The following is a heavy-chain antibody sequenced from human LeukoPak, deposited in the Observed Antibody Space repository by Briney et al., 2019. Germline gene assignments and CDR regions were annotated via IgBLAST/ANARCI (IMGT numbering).Heavy chain of an antibody. Sequence: GGSLRLSCAASGFTFSSYAMSWVRQAPGKGLEWVSAISGSGGSTYYADSVKGRFTISRDNSKNTLYLQMNSLRAEDTAVYYCAKLLSTRYYYDSSGYYDPDYWGQGTLVTVSS. CDR1: GFTFSSYA. D-gene: IGHD3-22*01. CDR3: AKLLSTRYYYDSSGYYDPDY. V-gene: IGHV3-23*01. J-gene: IGHJ4*02. CDR2: ISGSGGST.